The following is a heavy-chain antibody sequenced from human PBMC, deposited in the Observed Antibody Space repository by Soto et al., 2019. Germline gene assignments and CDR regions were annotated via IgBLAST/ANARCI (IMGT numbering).Heavy chain of an antibody. J-gene: IGHJ4*02. CDR3: ASKIFGTTYFDY. V-gene: IGHV3-48*03. D-gene: IGHD1-7*01. CDR1: GLTFSTYE. Sequence: LRLSCAASGLTFSTYEMNWVRQAPGKGLEWVSYIRGGGSPILYADSVKGRFTISRDNAKNSLYLQMNSLRAEDTAIYYCASKIFGTTYFDYWGQGALVTVSS. CDR2: IRGGGSPI.